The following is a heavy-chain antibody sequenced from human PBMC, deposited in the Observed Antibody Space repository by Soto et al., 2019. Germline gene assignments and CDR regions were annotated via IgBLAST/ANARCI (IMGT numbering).Heavy chain of an antibody. J-gene: IGHJ3*02. CDR1: GFTFSSYD. V-gene: IGHV3-48*03. Sequence: PGGSLRLSCAASGFTFSSYDMNWVRQAPGKGLEWVSYISSSGTTTYYADSVKGRFSISRDNAKNSIYLQMNSLRDEDTAVYYCARDQGLGCSSSSCYIGMSAFDIWGQGTMVTVSS. D-gene: IGHD2-2*02. CDR2: ISSSGTTT. CDR3: ARDQGLGCSSSSCYIGMSAFDI.